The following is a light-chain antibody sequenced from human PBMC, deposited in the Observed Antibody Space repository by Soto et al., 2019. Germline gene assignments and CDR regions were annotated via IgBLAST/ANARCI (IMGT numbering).Light chain of an antibody. CDR1: QSISTNY. CDR3: QQYGRT. V-gene: IGKV3-20*01. CDR2: AAT. Sequence: IVLTQSPGTLSLSPGETATLSCRASQSISTNYVAWYQHKPGQAPRLLLYAATNRITGIPDRFSGSGSGTDFNLTISSLEPEDFAVYYCQQYGRTFGQGTRLDIK. J-gene: IGKJ5*01.